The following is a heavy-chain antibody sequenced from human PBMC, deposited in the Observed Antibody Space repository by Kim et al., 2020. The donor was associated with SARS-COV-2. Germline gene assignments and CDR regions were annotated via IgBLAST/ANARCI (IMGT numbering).Heavy chain of an antibody. V-gene: IGHV3-21*01. J-gene: IGHJ4*02. Sequence: GGSLRLSCAASGFTFSSYSMNWVRQAPGKGLEWVSSISSSSSYIYYADSVKGRFTISRDNAKNSLYLQMNSLRAEDTAVYYCARDLRRLGTMVRGVTLDYWGQGTLVTVSS. CDR3: ARDLRRLGTMVRGVTLDY. CDR2: ISSSSSYI. CDR1: GFTFSSYS. D-gene: IGHD3-10*01.